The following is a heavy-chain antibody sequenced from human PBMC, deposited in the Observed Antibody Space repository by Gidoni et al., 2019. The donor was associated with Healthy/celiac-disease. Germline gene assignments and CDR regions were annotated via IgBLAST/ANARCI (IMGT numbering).Heavy chain of an antibody. CDR2: INAGNGNT. J-gene: IGHJ6*03. V-gene: IGHV1-3*01. CDR1: GYTFTSYA. Sequence: QVQLVQSGAEVKKPGASVKVSCKASGYTFTSYAMHWVRQAPGQRLEWMGWINAGNGNTKYSQKFQGRVTITRDTSASTAYMELSSLRSEDTAVYYCARAEYSSSSGYYYYMDVWGKGTTVTVSS. CDR3: ARAEYSSSSGYYYYMDV. D-gene: IGHD6-6*01.